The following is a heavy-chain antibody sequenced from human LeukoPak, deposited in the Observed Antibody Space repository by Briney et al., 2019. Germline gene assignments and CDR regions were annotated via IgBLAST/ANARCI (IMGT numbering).Heavy chain of an antibody. CDR3: ARDNYYGSGSYFFGFDP. J-gene: IGHJ5*02. V-gene: IGHV4-59*01. CDR2: IYYSGST. CDR1: GGSISSYY. D-gene: IGHD3-10*01. Sequence: SETLSLTCTVSGGSISSYYWSWIRQPPGKGLEWIGYIYYSGSTNYNPSLKSRVTISVDTSKNQFSLKLSSVTAADTAVYYCARDNYYGSGSYFFGFDPWGQGTLVTVSS.